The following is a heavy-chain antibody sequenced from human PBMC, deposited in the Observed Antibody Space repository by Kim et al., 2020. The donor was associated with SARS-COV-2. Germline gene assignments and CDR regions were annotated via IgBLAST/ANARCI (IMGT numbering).Heavy chain of an antibody. D-gene: IGHD6-13*01. CDR3: VESSSWYNWFDP. J-gene: IGHJ5*02. CDR2: IYYSGST. Sequence: SETLSLTCTVSGGSISSSSYYWGWIRQPPGKGLEWIGSIYYSGSTYYNPSLKSRVTISVDTSKNQFSLKLSSVTAADTAVYYCVESSSWYNWFDPWGQGTLVTVSS. V-gene: IGHV4-39*01. CDR1: GGSISSSSYY.